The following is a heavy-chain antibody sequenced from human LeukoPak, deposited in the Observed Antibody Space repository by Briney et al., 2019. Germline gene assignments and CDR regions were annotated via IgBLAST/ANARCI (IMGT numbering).Heavy chain of an antibody. J-gene: IGHJ4*02. CDR3: ARETSSVHSNAGPPFDY. CDR2: ISGSGGST. D-gene: IGHD2-15*01. Sequence: GGSLRLSCAASGFTVSSRYMSWVRQAPGKGLEWVSGISGSGGSTYYADSVKGRFTVSGDNSKSTLYLQVNSLTADDTAVYYCARETSSVHSNAGPPFDYWGQGTLVTVSS. V-gene: IGHV3-23*01. CDR1: GFTVSSRY.